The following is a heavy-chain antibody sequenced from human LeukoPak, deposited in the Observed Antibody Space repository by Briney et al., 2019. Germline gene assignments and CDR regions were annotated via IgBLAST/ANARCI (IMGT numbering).Heavy chain of an antibody. D-gene: IGHD4-11*01. CDR2: ISGSGGST. CDR1: GFAFSSYA. V-gene: IGHV3-23*01. J-gene: IGHJ5*02. CDR3: AKAGRTTATPSRLDP. Sequence: GGSLRLSCADSGFAFSSYAMSWVRQAPGKGLEWVSAISGSGGSTYYADSVKGRFTISRDNSKNMLYLQMNSLRAEDTAVYYCAKAGRTTATPSRLDPWGQGTLVTVSS.